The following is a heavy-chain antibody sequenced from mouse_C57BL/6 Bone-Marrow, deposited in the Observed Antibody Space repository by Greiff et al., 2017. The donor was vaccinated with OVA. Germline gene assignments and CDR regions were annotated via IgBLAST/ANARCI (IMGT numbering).Heavy chain of an antibody. Sequence: VQVVESGAELARPGASVKLSCKASGYTFTSYGISWVKQRTGQGLEWIGEIYPRSGNTYYNEKSKGKATLTADKSSSTAYMELRSLTSEDSAVYFCAYGNYVFDYWGQGTTLTVSS. V-gene: IGHV1-81*01. D-gene: IGHD2-1*01. CDR3: AYGNYVFDY. CDR2: IYPRSGNT. CDR1: GYTFTSYG. J-gene: IGHJ2*01.